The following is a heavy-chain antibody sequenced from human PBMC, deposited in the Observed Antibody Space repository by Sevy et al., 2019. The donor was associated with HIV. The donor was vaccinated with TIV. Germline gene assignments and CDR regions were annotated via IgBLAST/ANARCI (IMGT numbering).Heavy chain of an antibody. Sequence: GGSLRLSCAASRFTFNSYAMYWVRQAPGKGLEWVAVISYDGSFKKYADSVKGRFTISRDNSKNTLYLQMNRLKREDTTIYDGARDADEGAYGSTWFSNWLDPWGQGTLVTVSS. CDR1: RFTFNSYA. D-gene: IGHD6-13*01. CDR3: ARDADEGAYGSTWFSNWLDP. CDR2: ISYDGSFK. J-gene: IGHJ5*02. V-gene: IGHV3-30*04.